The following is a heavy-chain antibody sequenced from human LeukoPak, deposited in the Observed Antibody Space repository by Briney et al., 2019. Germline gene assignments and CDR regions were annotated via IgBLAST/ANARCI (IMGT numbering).Heavy chain of an antibody. J-gene: IGHJ4*02. V-gene: IGHV3-23*01. D-gene: IGHD2-15*01. CDR2: ISGSGGRT. CDR3: AKDGDIVVVITFDS. Sequence: PGGPLRLSCAASGFTFSIYVMSWVRQAPGKGLEWISTISGSGGRTYYADSVEGRITISRDNSRKMLYLQMSSLRAEDTAVYYCAKDGDIVVVITFDSWGQGTLVTVSS. CDR1: GFTFSIYV.